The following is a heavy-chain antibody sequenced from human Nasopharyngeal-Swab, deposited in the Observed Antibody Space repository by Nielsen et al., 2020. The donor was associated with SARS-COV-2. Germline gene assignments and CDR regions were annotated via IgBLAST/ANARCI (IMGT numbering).Heavy chain of an antibody. V-gene: IGHV1-2*02. CDR1: GYTFTGYY. J-gene: IGHJ3*02. D-gene: IGHD3-22*01. CDR2: INPNSGGT. Sequence: ASVQVSCKASGYTFTGYYMHWVRQAPGQGLEWMGWINPNSGGTNYAQKFQGRVTMTRDTSISTAYMELSRLRSDDTAVYYCARDATMIVVGDDAFDIWGQGTMVTVSS. CDR3: ARDATMIVVGDDAFDI.